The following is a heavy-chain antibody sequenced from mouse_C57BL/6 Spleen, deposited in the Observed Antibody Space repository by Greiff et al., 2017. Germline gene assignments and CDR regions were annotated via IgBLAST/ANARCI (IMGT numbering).Heavy chain of an antibody. CDR3: ARRYYGSSFYAMDY. CDR1: GYTFTSYW. V-gene: IGHV1-55*01. D-gene: IGHD1-1*01. CDR2: IYPGSGST. J-gene: IGHJ4*01. Sequence: QVPLKQPGAELVKPGASVKMSCKASGYTFTSYWITWVKQRPGQGLEWIGDIYPGSGSTNYNEKFKSKATLTVDTSSSTAYLQLSSLTSEDSAVYYCARRYYGSSFYAMDYWGQGTSVTVSS.